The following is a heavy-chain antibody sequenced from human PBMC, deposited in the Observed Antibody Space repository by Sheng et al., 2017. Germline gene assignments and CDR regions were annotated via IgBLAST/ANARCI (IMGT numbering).Heavy chain of an antibody. CDR1: GFTFSSYA. V-gene: IGHV3-23*01. J-gene: IGHJ3*02. D-gene: IGHD3-22*01. CDR3: AKVSPKITMIVVVEAFDI. Sequence: EVQLLESGGGLVQPGGSLRLSCAASGFTFSSYAMSWVRQAPGKGLEWVSAISGSGGSTYYADSVKGRFTISRDNSKNTLYLQMNSLRAEDTAVYYCAKVSPKITMIVVVEAFDIWGQGTMVTVSS. CDR2: ISGSGGST.